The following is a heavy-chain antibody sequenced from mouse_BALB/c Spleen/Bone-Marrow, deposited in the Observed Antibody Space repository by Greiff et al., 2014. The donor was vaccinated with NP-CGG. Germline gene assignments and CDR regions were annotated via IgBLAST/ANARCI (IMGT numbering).Heavy chain of an antibody. CDR1: GFTFSGYY. V-gene: IGHV5-4*02. Sequence: DVHLVESGGGLVKPGGSLKLSCAASGFTFSGYYMYWVRQTPEKRLEWVATISDGGGYTYYPDSVWGRFTISRDNAKNNLYLQMSSLKSEDTAMYYCARSGERYGAMDYWGQGTSVTV. CDR3: ARSGERYGAMDY. J-gene: IGHJ4*01. CDR2: ISDGGGYT. D-gene: IGHD2-10*02.